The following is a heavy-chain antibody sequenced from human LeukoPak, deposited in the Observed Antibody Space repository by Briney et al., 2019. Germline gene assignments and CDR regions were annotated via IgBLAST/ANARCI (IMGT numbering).Heavy chain of an antibody. CDR2: IIPIFGTA. V-gene: IGHV1-69*05. CDR3: ARSVGAVVITGFDP. D-gene: IGHD3-22*01. J-gene: IGHJ5*02. Sequence: ISXVRQAPGQGLEWMGGIIPIFGTANYAQKFQGRVTITTDESTSTAYMELSSLRSEDTAVYYCARSVGAVVITGFDPWGQGTLVTVSS.